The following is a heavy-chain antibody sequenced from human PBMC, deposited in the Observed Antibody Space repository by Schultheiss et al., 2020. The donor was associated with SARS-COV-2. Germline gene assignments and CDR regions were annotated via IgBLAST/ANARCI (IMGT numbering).Heavy chain of an antibody. CDR3: ARATPTGESDY. Sequence: ASVKVSCKASGYTFTSYYMHWVRQAPGQGLEWMGIINPSGGSTSYAQKFQGRVRITADESTSTAYIELTGLRSEDTAVYYCARATPTGESDYWGQGTLVTVSS. V-gene: IGHV1-46*01. D-gene: IGHD7-27*01. CDR1: GYTFTSYY. J-gene: IGHJ4*02. CDR2: INPSGGST.